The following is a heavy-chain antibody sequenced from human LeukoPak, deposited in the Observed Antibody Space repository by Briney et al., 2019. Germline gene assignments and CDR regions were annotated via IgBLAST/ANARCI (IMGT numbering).Heavy chain of an antibody. CDR2: IRSSGGST. D-gene: IGHD1-26*01. CDR3: AKKTSIVGAFDY. CDR1: GFTFSSYA. V-gene: IGHV3-23*01. Sequence: GGSLRLSCAASGFTFSSYAMSWVRQAPGKGLEWVSTIRSSGGSTHYADSVKGRFTISRDNPKNTLYLQMNSLRAEDTAVYYCAKKTSIVGAFDYWGQGTLVTVSS. J-gene: IGHJ4*02.